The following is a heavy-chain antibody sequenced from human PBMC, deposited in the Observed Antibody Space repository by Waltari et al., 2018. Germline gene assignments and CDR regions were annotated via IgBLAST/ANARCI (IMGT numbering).Heavy chain of an antibody. CDR3: ARVVVVVISIDY. J-gene: IGHJ4*02. CDR2: IHYSGSA. Sequence: QVQLQESGPGLVKPSQTLSLTCTVSGGSISSGGYYWSWIRQHPGQGLEWIGYIHYSGSADYTPSLKSRVTKAVDTSKNQFSLKLSSVTAADTAVYYCARVVVVVISIDYWGQGTLVTVSS. V-gene: IGHV4-31*03. CDR1: GGSISSGGYY. D-gene: IGHD2-15*01.